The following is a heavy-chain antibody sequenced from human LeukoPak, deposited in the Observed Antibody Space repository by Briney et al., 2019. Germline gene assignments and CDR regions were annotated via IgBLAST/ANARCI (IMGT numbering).Heavy chain of an antibody. CDR2: ISAYNGNT. CDR1: GYTFTIYG. Sequence: GASVKVSSKASGYTFTIYGISWVRQAPGQGVEWMGWISAYNGNTNSAQKLQGRVTMTTDTSTSTAYMELRSLRSDDTAVYYCARFAGDTATYYYYSYTDVWGKGTTVTISS. D-gene: IGHD5-18*01. CDR3: ARFAGDTATYYYYSYTDV. V-gene: IGHV1-18*01. J-gene: IGHJ6*03.